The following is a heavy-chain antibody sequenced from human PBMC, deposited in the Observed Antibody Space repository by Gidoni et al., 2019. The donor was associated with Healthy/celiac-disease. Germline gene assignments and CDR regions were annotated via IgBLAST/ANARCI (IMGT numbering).Heavy chain of an antibody. CDR3: ARDDEDEDRGFDY. CDR2: INRDGSST. J-gene: IGHJ4*02. CDR1: GSTFSYYW. V-gene: IGHV3-74*01. Sequence: EVQLVESGGGLVQPGGSLRLPFSASGSTFSYYWVHWVRQAPGKGLVWVSRINRDGSSTTYADSVKGRFTISRDNAKNTLYLQMNSLRAEDTAVYYCARDDEDEDRGFDYWGQGTLVTVSS.